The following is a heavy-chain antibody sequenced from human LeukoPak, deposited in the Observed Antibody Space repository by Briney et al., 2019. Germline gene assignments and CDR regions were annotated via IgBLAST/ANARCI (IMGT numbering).Heavy chain of an antibody. CDR1: GLTFSSYA. D-gene: IGHD1-26*01. Sequence: GGSLRLSCAASGLTFSSYAVSWVRQAPGKGLEWVSAISSSGSSTYYADSVKGRFTISRDNSKNTLYLQMNSLRAEDTALYFCAKKAQYNGNYPLDYWGQGTLVTVSS. J-gene: IGHJ4*02. V-gene: IGHV3-23*01. CDR2: ISSSGSST. CDR3: AKKAQYNGNYPLDY.